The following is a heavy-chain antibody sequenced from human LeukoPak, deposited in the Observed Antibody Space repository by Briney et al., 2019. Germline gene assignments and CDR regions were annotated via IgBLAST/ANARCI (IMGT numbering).Heavy chain of an antibody. V-gene: IGHV4-59*01. D-gene: IGHD4-23*01. Sequence: SETLSLTCTVSGGSISSYYWSWIRQPPGKGLEWIGYIYYSGSTNYNPSLKSRVTISVDTSKNQFSLKLSSVTAADTAVYYCARDEYGGNSIVWGQGTLVTVSS. CDR2: IYYSGST. CDR3: ARDEYGGNSIV. J-gene: IGHJ4*02. CDR1: GGSISSYY.